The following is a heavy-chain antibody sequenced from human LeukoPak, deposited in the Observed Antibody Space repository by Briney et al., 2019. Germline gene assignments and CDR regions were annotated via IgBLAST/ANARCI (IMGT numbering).Heavy chain of an antibody. CDR2: IKQDVSET. J-gene: IGHJ4*02. D-gene: IGHD6-19*01. CDR1: AFTFSRYC. CDR3: ARSVAGGRRGFDY. Sequence: PGGTLRLSCAASAFTFSRYCMTWVRQASGQGLGSAANIKQDVSETYYVDSVRGRFTISRDNARNSLYLQMNSLRAEDTAVYYCARSVAGGRRGFDYWGQGTLVAVSS. V-gene: IGHV3-7*01.